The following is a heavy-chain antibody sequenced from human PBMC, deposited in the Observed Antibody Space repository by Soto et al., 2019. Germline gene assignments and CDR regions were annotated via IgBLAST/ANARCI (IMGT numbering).Heavy chain of an antibody. CDR2: INPSGGST. CDR3: ARVVIAAAGTVCEYFQH. CDR1: GYTFTSYY. D-gene: IGHD6-13*01. J-gene: IGHJ1*01. V-gene: IGHV1-46*03. Sequence: QVQLVQSGAEVKKPGASVKVSCKASGYTFTSYYMHWVRQAPGQGLEWMGIINPSGGSTSYAQKFQGRVTMTRDTSPSTVYMELSSLRSEDTAVYYCARVVIAAAGTVCEYFQHWGQGTLVTVSS.